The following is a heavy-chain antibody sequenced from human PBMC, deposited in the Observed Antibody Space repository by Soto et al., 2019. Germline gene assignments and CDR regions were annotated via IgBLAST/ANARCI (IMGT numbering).Heavy chain of an antibody. CDR1: GGSFSGYY. J-gene: IGHJ6*02. CDR2: INHSGST. CDR3: ARALAAMYYYYGMDV. D-gene: IGHD2-2*01. Sequence: ETLSLTCAGYGGSFSGYYWSWIRQPPGKGLEWIGEINHSGSTNYNPSLKSRVTISVDTSKNQFSLKLSSVTAADTAVYYCARALAAMYYYYGMDVWGQGTTVTVSS. V-gene: IGHV4-34*01.